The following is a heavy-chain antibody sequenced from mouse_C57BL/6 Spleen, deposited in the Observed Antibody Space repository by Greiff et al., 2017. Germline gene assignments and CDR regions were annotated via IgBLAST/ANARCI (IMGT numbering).Heavy chain of an antibody. CDR3: ARDEDAPMSNYVSYAMDY. CDR2: FYPGSGSI. CDR1: GYTFTEYT. V-gene: IGHV1-62-2*01. D-gene: IGHD2-5*01. J-gene: IGHJ4*01. Sequence: QVQLQQSGAELVKPGASVKLSCKASGYTFTEYTIHWVKQRSGQVLEWIGWFYPGSGSIKYNEKFKDKATLTADKSSSTVYMELSRLTSEDSAVYFCARDEDAPMSNYVSYAMDYWCQGTSVTVSS.